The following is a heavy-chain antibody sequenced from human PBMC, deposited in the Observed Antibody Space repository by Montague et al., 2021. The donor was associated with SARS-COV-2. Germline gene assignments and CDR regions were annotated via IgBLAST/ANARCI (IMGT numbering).Heavy chain of an antibody. CDR2: IYYSGST. Sequence: SETLYLTCTVSGGSISSYYWSWIRQPPGKGLEWIGYIYYSGSTNYNPSLKSRVTISVDTSKNQFSLKLSSVTAADTAVYYCARQYYDSSGEDAFDIWSQGTMVTVSS. CDR3: ARQYYDSSGEDAFDI. D-gene: IGHD3-22*01. J-gene: IGHJ3*02. CDR1: GGSISSYY. V-gene: IGHV4-59*08.